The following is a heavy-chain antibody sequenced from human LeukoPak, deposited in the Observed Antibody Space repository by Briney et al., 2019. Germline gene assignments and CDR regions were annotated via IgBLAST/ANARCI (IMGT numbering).Heavy chain of an antibody. V-gene: IGHV1-46*01. CDR3: ARDPYFYEKSGYSGLFEP. Sequence: GASVKVSFKASGYTFTSYYMHWVRQAPGQGLEWMGIINPSGGNTNYAQKLQGRVTMTTDTSTSTAYMELRSLRSDDTAVYYCARDPYFYEKSGYSGLFEPWGPGTLVTVSS. D-gene: IGHD3-22*01. J-gene: IGHJ5*02. CDR1: GYTFTSYY. CDR2: INPSGGNT.